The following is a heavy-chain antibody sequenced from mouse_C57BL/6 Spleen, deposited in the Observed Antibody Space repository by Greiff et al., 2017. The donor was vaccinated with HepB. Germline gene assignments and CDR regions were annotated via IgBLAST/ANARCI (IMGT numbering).Heavy chain of an antibody. CDR1: GYTFTSYW. Sequence: VKLQQPGAELVKPGASVKLSCKASGYTFTSYWMQWVKQRPGQGLEWIGEIDPSDSYTNYNQKFKGKATLTVDTSSSTAYMQLSSLTSEDSAVYYCARVEDYYGSSPFAYWGQGTLVTVSA. CDR3: ARVEDYYGSSPFAY. CDR2: IDPSDSYT. V-gene: IGHV1-50*01. D-gene: IGHD1-1*01. J-gene: IGHJ3*01.